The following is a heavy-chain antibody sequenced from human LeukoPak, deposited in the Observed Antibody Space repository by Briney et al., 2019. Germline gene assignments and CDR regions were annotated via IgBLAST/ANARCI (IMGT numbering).Heavy chain of an antibody. Sequence: GGSLRLSCAASGFTFSTYWMSWVRQAPGKGLEWVANIKQDGSEKYYVDSVKGRFTISRDNAKNSLYLQMNSLRAEDTAVYYCARVGWELQFDYWGQGTLVTVSS. CDR1: GFTFSTYW. J-gene: IGHJ4*02. D-gene: IGHD1-26*01. V-gene: IGHV3-7*01. CDR3: ARVGWELQFDY. CDR2: IKQDGSEK.